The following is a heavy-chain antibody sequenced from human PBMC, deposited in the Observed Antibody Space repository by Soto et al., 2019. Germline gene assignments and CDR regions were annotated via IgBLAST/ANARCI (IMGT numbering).Heavy chain of an antibody. Sequence: QVQLQESGPGLVKPSQTLSVTCTVSGGSLSSDNFFWSWVRQHPETGLEWVGYIYHTGAAYYNPSHKSRLTISLDTSKTRFSLSLISVTAADTAVYYCAREVISPATSDAFDIWGQGTMVTVSS. V-gene: IGHV4-31*03. CDR1: GGSLSSDNFF. CDR2: IYHTGAA. D-gene: IGHD1-26*01. J-gene: IGHJ3*02. CDR3: AREVISPATSDAFDI.